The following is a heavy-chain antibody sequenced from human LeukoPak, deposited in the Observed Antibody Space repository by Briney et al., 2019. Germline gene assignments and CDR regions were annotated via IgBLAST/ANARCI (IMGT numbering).Heavy chain of an antibody. CDR1: GRSISGYC. Sequence: SETLSLTCTVYGRSISGYCWSWIRQSPGEGLEWIGHIYYSGSTNYNPSLKSRVTISVDTSRNQFSLKLTSVTAADTAVYYCARNYDSSGYTTFAYWGQGTLVTVSS. CDR2: IYYSGST. J-gene: IGHJ4*02. V-gene: IGHV4-59*01. CDR3: ARNYDSSGYTTFAY. D-gene: IGHD3-22*01.